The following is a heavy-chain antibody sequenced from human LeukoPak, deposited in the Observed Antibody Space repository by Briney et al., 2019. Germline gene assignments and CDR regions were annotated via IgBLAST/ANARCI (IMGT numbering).Heavy chain of an antibody. J-gene: IGHJ4*02. CDR2: IRSQANGGTT. CDR3: IREFYFDY. Sequence: PGRSLRLSCTTSGFSFGDNAMSCVRQAPGKGLEWVGFIRSQANGGTTEYAASVKGRFSISRDDSKSIAYLQMNSLTTDDTAVYYCIREFYFDYWGQGTLVTVSS. V-gene: IGHV3-49*04. CDR1: GFSFGDNA.